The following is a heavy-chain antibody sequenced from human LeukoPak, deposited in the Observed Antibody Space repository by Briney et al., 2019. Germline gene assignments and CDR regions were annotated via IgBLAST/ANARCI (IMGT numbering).Heavy chain of an antibody. D-gene: IGHD1-26*01. CDR2: IYHSGST. Sequence: PSETLSLTCTVSGYSISSGNYWGWIRQPPGKGLEWIGSIYHSGSTYYNPSLKSRVTISVDTSKNQFSLKLSSVTAADTAVYYCARDVGATLFDYWGQGTLVTVSS. J-gene: IGHJ4*02. V-gene: IGHV4-38-2*02. CDR1: GYSISSGNY. CDR3: ARDVGATLFDY.